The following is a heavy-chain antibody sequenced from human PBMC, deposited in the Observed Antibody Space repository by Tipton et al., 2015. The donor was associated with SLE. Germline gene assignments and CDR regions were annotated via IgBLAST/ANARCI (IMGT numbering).Heavy chain of an antibody. V-gene: IGHV4-59*01. D-gene: IGHD5-18*01. Sequence: TLSLTCAVYGGSFSGYYWSWIRQPPGKGLEWIGYIYYSGSTNYNPSLKSRVTISVDTSKNQFSLKLSSVTAADTAVYYCARGSVDTAGGYYYYYYYMDVWGKGTTVTVSS. CDR1: GGSFSGYY. CDR3: ARGSVDTAGGYYYYYYYMDV. J-gene: IGHJ6*03. CDR2: IYYSGST.